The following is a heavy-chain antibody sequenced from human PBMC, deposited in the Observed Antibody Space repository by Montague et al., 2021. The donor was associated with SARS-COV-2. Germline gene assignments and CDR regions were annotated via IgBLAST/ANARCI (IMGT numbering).Heavy chain of an antibody. CDR1: GFTFSSYS. CDR3: ARGVRGSGTRSL. CDR2: ISSSSSYI. D-gene: IGHD2-2*01. Sequence: SLRLSCAASGFTFSSYSMNWVRQAPGKGLEWVSSISSSSSYIYYADSVKGRFTISRDNAKNSLYLPMNSLRAEDTAVYYCARGVRGSGTRSLWGQGTLVTVSS. V-gene: IGHV3-21*01. J-gene: IGHJ4*02.